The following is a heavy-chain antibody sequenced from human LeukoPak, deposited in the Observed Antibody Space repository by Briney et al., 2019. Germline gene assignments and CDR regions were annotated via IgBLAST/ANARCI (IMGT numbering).Heavy chain of an antibody. V-gene: IGHV3-21*01. CDR3: AREGDEDAFDI. CDR1: GFTFSSYW. D-gene: IGHD2-21*02. J-gene: IGHJ3*02. CDR2: ISSSSSYI. Sequence: PGGSLRLSCAASGFTFSSYWMSWVRQAPGKGLEWVSSISSSSSYIYYADSVKGRFTISRDNAKNSLYLQMNSLRAEDTAVYYCAREGDEDAFDIWGQGTMVTVSS.